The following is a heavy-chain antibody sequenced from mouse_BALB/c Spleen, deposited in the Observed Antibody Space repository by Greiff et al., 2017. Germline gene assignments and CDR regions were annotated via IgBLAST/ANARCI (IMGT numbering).Heavy chain of an antibody. V-gene: IGHV3-6*02. D-gene: IGHD2-2*01. CDR1: GYSFTSCYY. J-gene: IGHJ2*01. CDR3: ARGRNGYDEYYFDY. CDR2: ISYDGSN. Sequence: EVQLVESGPGLVKPSQSLSLTCSVTGYSFTSCYYWNWIRQFPGNKLEWMGYISYDGSNNYNPSLKNRISITRDTSKNQFFLKLNSVTTEDTATYYCARGRNGYDEYYFDYWGQGTTLTVSS.